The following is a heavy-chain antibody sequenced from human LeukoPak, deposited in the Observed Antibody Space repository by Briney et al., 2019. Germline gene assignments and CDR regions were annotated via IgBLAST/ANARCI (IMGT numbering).Heavy chain of an antibody. D-gene: IGHD3-22*01. V-gene: IGHV3-21*01. J-gene: IGHJ4*02. CDR2: ISSSSSYI. CDR3: ARGHLSGYCDY. CDR1: GFTFSSYS. Sequence: GGSLRLSCAASGFTFSSYSMNWVRQAPGKGLEWVSSISSSSSYIYYVDSVKGRFTISRDNAKNSLYLQMNSLRAEDTAVYYCARGHLSGYCDYWGQGTLVTVSS.